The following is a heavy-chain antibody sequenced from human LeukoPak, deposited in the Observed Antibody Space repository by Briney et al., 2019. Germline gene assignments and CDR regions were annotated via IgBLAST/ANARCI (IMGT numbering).Heavy chain of an antibody. CDR2: INTNTGNP. CDR3: ARGLRYFDWLLPENFDY. CDR1: GYTFTSYA. J-gene: IGHJ4*02. D-gene: IGHD3-9*01. V-gene: IGHV7-4-1*02. Sequence: VASVKVSCKASGYTFTSYAMNWVRQAPGQGLEWMGWINTNTGNPTYAQGFTGRFVFSLDTSVSTAYLQISSLKAEDTAVYYCARGLRYFDWLLPENFDYWGQGTLVTVSS.